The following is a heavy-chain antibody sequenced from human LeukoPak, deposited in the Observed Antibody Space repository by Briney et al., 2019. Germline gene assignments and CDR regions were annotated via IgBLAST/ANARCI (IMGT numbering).Heavy chain of an antibody. CDR2: IYHRGST. V-gene: IGHV4-30-2*01. J-gene: IGHJ4*02. CDR3: ARADPYYHGSVNHPYFDY. CDR1: GASITSGGSS. Sequence: SETLSLTCAVSGASITSGGSSWCWIRQPAGKGLEWIGSIYHRGSTDYNPSLKSRVTISLDRSNNQFSLKLTSVTAADTAVYYCARADPYYHGSVNHPYFDYWGQGTLVTVSS. D-gene: IGHD3-10*01.